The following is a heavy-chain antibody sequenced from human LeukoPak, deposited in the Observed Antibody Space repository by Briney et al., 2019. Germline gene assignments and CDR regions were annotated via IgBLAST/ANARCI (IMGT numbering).Heavy chain of an antibody. CDR3: ARHVDYGGNSGMNAFDI. D-gene: IGHD4-23*01. Sequence: GESLKISCKGSGYSFTSYWIGWVRQMPGKGLELMGIIYPGDSDTRYSPSFQGQVTISADKSISTAYRQWSSLKASDTAMYYCARHVDYGGNSGMNAFDIWGQGTMVTVSS. CDR1: GYSFTSYW. V-gene: IGHV5-51*01. J-gene: IGHJ3*02. CDR2: IYPGDSDT.